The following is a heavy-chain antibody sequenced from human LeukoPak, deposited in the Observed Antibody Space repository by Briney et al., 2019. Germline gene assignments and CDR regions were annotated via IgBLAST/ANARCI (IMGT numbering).Heavy chain of an antibody. J-gene: IGHJ4*02. CDR2: IKQEGSEK. CDR3: ARDQSNDY. V-gene: IGHV3-7*05. Sequence: GGSLRLSCAASGFTFSRHWLSWVRQAPRKGLAWVANIKQEGSEKYYVYSVKGRFTISRDNAKNSLYLQMNSLRAEDTAVYYCARDQSNDYWGQGTLVTVSS. CDR1: GFTFSRHW.